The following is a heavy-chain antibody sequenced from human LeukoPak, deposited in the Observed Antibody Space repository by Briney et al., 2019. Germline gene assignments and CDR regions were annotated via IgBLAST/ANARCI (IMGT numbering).Heavy chain of an antibody. CDR1: GFSFDNDA. J-gene: IGHJ4*02. CDR3: AKGSRGSRPYYFDF. D-gene: IGHD3-10*01. Sequence: GGSLRLSCAASGFSFDNDAMSWVRQAPGKGLEWISAITYSGDDSYHADSVKGRFTISRDNSKNTLNLQMNSLRVEDSAVYYCAKGSRGSRPYYFDFWGQGTLVTVSS. V-gene: IGHV3-23*01. CDR2: ITYSGDDS.